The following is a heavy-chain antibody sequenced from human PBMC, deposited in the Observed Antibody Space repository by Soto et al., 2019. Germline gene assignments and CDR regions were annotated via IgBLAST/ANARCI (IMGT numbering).Heavy chain of an antibody. CDR1: GFTFSSYS. V-gene: IGHV3-48*01. J-gene: IGHJ6*03. Sequence: GGSLRLSCAASGFTFSSYSMNWVRQAPGKGLEWVSYISSSSSTIYYADSVKGRFTISRDNAKNSLYLQMNSLRAEDTAVYYCARDPAGVGKYYYYMDVWGKGTSVTVSS. CDR2: ISSSSSTI. CDR3: ARDPAGVGKYYYYMDV. D-gene: IGHD3-3*01.